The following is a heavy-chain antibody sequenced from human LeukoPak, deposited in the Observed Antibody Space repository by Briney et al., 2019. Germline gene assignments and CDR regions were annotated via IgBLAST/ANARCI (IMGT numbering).Heavy chain of an antibody. V-gene: IGHV4-34*01. J-gene: IGHJ6*03. D-gene: IGHD2-15*01. Sequence: SETLSLTCAVYGGSFSGDYWSWIRQPPGKGLEWIGESNHSGSTNYNPSLKSRVTISVDTSKNQFSLKLSSVTAADTAVYYCASNLGYCSGGSCPYYYYMDVWGKGTTVTVSS. CDR1: GGSFSGDY. CDR2: SNHSGST. CDR3: ASNLGYCSGGSCPYYYYMDV.